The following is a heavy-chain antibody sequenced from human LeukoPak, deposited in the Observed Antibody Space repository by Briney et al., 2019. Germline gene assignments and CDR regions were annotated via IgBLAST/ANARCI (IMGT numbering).Heavy chain of an antibody. CDR1: GGSISSSS. CDR2: ISSYGSNK. CDR3: AKDMGDIAMVSGE. V-gene: IGHV3-30*18. D-gene: IGHD5-18*01. Sequence: LSLTCTVSGGSISSSSYYWGWIRQAPGKGLEWVALISSYGSNKYYADSVMGRFTVSRDDSKNTVYLQMNSLRPEDTAVYYCAKDMGDIAMVSGEWGQGTLVTVSS. J-gene: IGHJ4*02.